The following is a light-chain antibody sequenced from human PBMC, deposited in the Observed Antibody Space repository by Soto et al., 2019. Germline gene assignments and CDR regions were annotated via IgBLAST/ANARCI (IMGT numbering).Light chain of an antibody. CDR2: YDD. V-gene: IGLV1-36*01. Sequence: QPVLTQPPSVSEAPRQRVTISCSGSSSNIGNNAVNWYQQLPGKAPKLLIYYDDLLPSGVSDRFSGSKSGTSASLAISGLQSEDEADYYCAAWDDSLNDPVFGGGTQLTVL. CDR1: SSNIGNNA. CDR3: AAWDDSLNDPV. J-gene: IGLJ2*01.